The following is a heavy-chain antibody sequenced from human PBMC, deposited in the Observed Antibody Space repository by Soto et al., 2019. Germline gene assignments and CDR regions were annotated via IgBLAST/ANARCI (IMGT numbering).Heavy chain of an antibody. J-gene: IGHJ3*02. D-gene: IGHD3-10*01. CDR2: FDPEDGET. V-gene: IGHV1-24*01. CDR3: ARAEITMIRGVPKFTAFDI. CDR1: GYTLTELS. Sequence: ASLKVSCKVSGYTLTELSMHWVRQAPGKGLEWMGGFDPEDGETIYTQKFQGRVTMTEDTSTDTAYMELSSLRSEDTAVYYCARAEITMIRGVPKFTAFDIWGQGTMVTVSS.